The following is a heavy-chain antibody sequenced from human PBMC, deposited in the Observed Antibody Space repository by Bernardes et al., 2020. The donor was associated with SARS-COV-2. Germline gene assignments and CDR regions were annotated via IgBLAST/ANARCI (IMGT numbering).Heavy chain of an antibody. V-gene: IGHV3-74*01. CDR3: ARGPTVTTAYFYAMDV. CDR2: INNDGTRT. CDR1: GFTVDYYW. Sequence: GSLRLSCAASGFTVDYYWMHWVRQAPGKGLVWVSRINNDGTRTTYADSVRGRFIISRDNAKNTLYLQLNSLRAEDTAVYYCARGPTVTTAYFYAMDVWGQGATVTVSS. D-gene: IGHD4-17*01. J-gene: IGHJ6*02.